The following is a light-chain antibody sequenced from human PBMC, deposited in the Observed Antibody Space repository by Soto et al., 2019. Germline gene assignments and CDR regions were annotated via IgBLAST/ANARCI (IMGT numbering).Light chain of an antibody. CDR1: QSVSSSY. CDR3: QQYNNWPIT. CDR2: GAS. V-gene: IGKV3-20*01. Sequence: EIVLTQSPGTLSLSPGEIATLSCRASQSVSSSYLAWYQQKPGQAPRLLIYGASSRATGIPDRFSGSGSGTDFTLTISRLEPEDFAVYYCQQYNNWPITFGQGTRLEIK. J-gene: IGKJ5*01.